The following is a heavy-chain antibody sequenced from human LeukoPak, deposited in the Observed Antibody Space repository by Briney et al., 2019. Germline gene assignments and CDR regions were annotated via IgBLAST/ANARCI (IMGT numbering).Heavy chain of an antibody. CDR1: GFTFDDYA. V-gene: IGHV3-9*01. J-gene: IGHJ4*02. D-gene: IGHD3-10*01. Sequence: HPGRSLRLSCAASGFTFDDYAMHWVRQAPGKGLEWVSGISWNSGSIGYADSVKGRFTISRDNSKNTLYLQMYSLRAEDTAVYYCAKGARGYFDYWGQGTLVTVSS. CDR3: AKGARGYFDY. CDR2: ISWNSGSI.